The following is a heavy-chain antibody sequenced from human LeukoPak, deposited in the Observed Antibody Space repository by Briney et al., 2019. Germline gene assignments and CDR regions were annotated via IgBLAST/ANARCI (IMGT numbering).Heavy chain of an antibody. Sequence: PSETLSLTCTVSDYPISSGYYWGWIRQPPGRGLEWIASIFHSGSTYYNPSLKGRVTISVDTSKNQFSLKLSYVTAADTAVYYCARTGSSRSWFDRWGQGTLVTVSS. CDR2: IFHSGST. D-gene: IGHD1-1*01. V-gene: IGHV4-38-2*02. J-gene: IGHJ5*02. CDR3: ARTGSSRSWFDR. CDR1: DYPISSGYY.